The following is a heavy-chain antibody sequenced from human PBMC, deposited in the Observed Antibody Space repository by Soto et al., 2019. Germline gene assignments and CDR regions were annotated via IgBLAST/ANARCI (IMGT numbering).Heavy chain of an antibody. D-gene: IGHD2-8*01. J-gene: IGHJ3*02. CDR1: GFTFSSYA. Sequence: VQLVESGGGVVQPGRSLRLSCAASGFTFSSYAMHWVRQAPGKGLEWVAVISYDGSNKYYADSVKGRFTISRDNSKNTLYLQMNSLRAEDTAVYYCARDTHGFAFDIWGQGTMVTVSS. CDR3: ARDTHGFAFDI. CDR2: ISYDGSNK. V-gene: IGHV3-30-3*01.